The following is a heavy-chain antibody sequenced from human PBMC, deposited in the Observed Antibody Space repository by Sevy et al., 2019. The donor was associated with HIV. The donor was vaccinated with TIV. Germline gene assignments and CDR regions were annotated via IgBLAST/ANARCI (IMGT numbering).Heavy chain of an antibody. CDR2: IKQDGSER. CDR3: AGAIGLGY. Sequence: RGSLRLSCAASGFNFSSYWMSWVRQAPGRGLEWVANIKQDGSERYYVDSVKGRFTISRENAKNSLYMQMNSLRAEDTAVYYCAGAIGLGYWGQGTLVTVSS. CDR1: GFNFSSYW. J-gene: IGHJ4*02. V-gene: IGHV3-7*01. D-gene: IGHD3-16*01.